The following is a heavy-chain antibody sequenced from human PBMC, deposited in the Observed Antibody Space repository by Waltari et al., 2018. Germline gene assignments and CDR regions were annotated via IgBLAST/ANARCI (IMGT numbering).Heavy chain of an antibody. CDR3: ARVGRVVPAAIRGIRAFDP. CDR2: ITHSGST. CDR1: GGSFSGYY. V-gene: IGHV4-34*01. J-gene: IGHJ5*02. Sequence: QVQLQQWGAGLLKPSETLSLTCAVYGGSFSGYYWSWIRQPPGKGLEWIGEITHSGSTNYNPSLKSRVTISIDTSKNQFSLTLSSVTAADTAVYYCARVGRVVPAAIRGIRAFDPWGQGTLVTVSS. D-gene: IGHD2-2*02.